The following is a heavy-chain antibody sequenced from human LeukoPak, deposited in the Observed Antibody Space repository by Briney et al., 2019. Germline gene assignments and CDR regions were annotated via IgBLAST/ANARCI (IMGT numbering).Heavy chain of an antibody. Sequence: SGTLSLTCAVSGGSISSNNWWSWVRQPPGKGLEWIGEIYHSGSTNYNPSLKSRVTISVDKSKNQFSLKLSSVTAADTAVYYCAREKRDTAMVFLPHRFYFDYWGQGTLVTVSS. J-gene: IGHJ4*02. D-gene: IGHD5-18*01. V-gene: IGHV4-4*02. CDR2: IYHSGST. CDR3: AREKRDTAMVFLPHRFYFDY. CDR1: GGSISSNNW.